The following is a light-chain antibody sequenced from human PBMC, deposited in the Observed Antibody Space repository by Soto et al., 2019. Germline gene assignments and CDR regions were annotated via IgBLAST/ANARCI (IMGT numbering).Light chain of an antibody. CDR2: DAS. Sequence: EIVLTQSPGTLSLSPGERATLSCRASQSVSSSYLAWYQQKPGQAPRLLIYDASSRATGIQDRFSGSGSGTDFTLTISRLEPEDFALYYYQQYGSSPSLTFGPETKVDIK. CDR3: QQYGSSPSLT. V-gene: IGKV3-20*01. J-gene: IGKJ3*01. CDR1: QSVSSSY.